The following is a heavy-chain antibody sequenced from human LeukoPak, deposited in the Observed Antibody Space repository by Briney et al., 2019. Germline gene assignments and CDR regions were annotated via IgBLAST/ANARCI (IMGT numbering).Heavy chain of an antibody. V-gene: IGHV1-69*13. CDR3: ARDGLREAWFGEFGYNWFDP. Sequence: GASVKVSCKASGGTFSSYAISWVRQAPGQGLEWMGGIIPIFGTANYAQKFQGRVTITADESTSTAYMELSSLRSEDTAVYYCARDGLREAWFGEFGYNWFDPWGQGTLVTVSS. J-gene: IGHJ5*02. CDR2: IIPIFGTA. D-gene: IGHD3-10*01. CDR1: GGTFSSYA.